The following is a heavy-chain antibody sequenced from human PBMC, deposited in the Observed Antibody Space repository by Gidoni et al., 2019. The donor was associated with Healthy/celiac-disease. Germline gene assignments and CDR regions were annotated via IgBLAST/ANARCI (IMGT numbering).Heavy chain of an antibody. Sequence: QLQLQESGPGLVPPSETLSLTCTVSGGSISSSSYYWGWIRQPPGKGLEWIGSIDYSGSTYYNPSLKSRVTISVDTSKNQFSLKLSSVTAADTAVYYCATYYYDSSGYYGAFDYWGQGTLVTVSS. V-gene: IGHV4-39*01. CDR1: GGSISSSSYY. CDR3: ATYYYDSSGYYGAFDY. J-gene: IGHJ4*02. D-gene: IGHD3-22*01. CDR2: IDYSGST.